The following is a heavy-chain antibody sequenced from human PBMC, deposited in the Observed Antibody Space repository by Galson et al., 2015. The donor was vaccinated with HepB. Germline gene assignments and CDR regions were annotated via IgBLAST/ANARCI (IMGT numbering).Heavy chain of an antibody. J-gene: IGHJ6*02. D-gene: IGHD6-19*01. Sequence: SLRLSCAASGFTFSSYGMHWVRQAPGKGLEWVAVIWYDGSNKYYADSVKGRFTISRDNSKNTLYLQMNSLRAEDTAVYYCARTYSSGWRGMDVWGQGTTVTVSS. CDR1: GFTFSSYG. CDR2: IWYDGSNK. V-gene: IGHV3-33*08. CDR3: ARTYSSGWRGMDV.